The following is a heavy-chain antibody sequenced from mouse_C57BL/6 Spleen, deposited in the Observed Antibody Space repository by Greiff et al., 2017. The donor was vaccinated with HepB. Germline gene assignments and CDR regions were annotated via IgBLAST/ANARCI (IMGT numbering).Heavy chain of an antibody. J-gene: IGHJ4*01. V-gene: IGHV1-22*01. CDR2: INPNNGGT. D-gene: IGHD4-1*01. CDR1: GYTFTDYN. CDR3: ARSGELGPYYAMDY. Sequence: EVQLQQSGPELVKPGASVKMSCKASGYTFTDYNMHWVKQSHGKSLEWIGYINPNNGGTSYNQKFKGKATLTVNKSSSTAYMELRSLKSEDSAVYYCARSGELGPYYAMDYWGQGTSVTVSS.